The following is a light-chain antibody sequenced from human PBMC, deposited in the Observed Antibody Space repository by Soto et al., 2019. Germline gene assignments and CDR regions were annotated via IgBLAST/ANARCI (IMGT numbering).Light chain of an antibody. CDR2: AAS. V-gene: IGKV1-27*01. CDR1: QGISNF. J-gene: IGKJ1*01. CDR3: QKYNSAPWT. Sequence: DIQMTQSPSSLSASVGDRVTITGRASQGISNFLAWYQQKPGKVPKLLIYAASTLQSGVPSRFSCSRSGTDFTLTITNPQPEHVATYYCQKYNSAPWTFGQGTKVESK.